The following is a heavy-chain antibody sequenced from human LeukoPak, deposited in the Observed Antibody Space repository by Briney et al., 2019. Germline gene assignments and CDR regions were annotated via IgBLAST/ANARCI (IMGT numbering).Heavy chain of an antibody. CDR3: ARDQGYSSSWYHWFDP. CDR2: INPNSGGT. Sequence: ASVKVSCKASGYTFTGYYMHWVRQAPGQGLEWMGWINPNSGGTNYAQKFQGRVTMTRDTSISTAYMELSRLRSDDTAGYYCARDQGYSSSWYHWFDPWGQGTLVTVSS. V-gene: IGHV1-2*02. J-gene: IGHJ5*02. CDR1: GYTFTGYY. D-gene: IGHD6-13*01.